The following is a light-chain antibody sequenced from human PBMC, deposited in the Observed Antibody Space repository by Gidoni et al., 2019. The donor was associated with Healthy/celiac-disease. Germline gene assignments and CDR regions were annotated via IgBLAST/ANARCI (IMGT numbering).Light chain of an antibody. CDR2: QDS. CDR1: KLGDKY. V-gene: IGLV3-1*01. Sequence: SYELTPPPSVSVSPGQTASITCSGDKLGDKYACWYQQKPGQSPVLVIYQDSKRPSGIHERFSGSNSGNTATLTISGTQAMDEADYYCQAWDSSTGVFGGGTKLTVL. CDR3: QAWDSSTGV. J-gene: IGLJ2*01.